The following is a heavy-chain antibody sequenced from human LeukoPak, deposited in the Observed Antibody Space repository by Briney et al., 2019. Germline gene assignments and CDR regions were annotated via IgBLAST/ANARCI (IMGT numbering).Heavy chain of an antibody. Sequence: SETLSPTCAVYGGSFSGYYWSWIRQPPGKGLEWIGGINHSGSTNYNPSLKSRVTISVDTSKNQFSLKLSSVTAADTAVYYCARRRMIRRVWFDYWGQGTLVTVSS. CDR2: INHSGST. J-gene: IGHJ4*02. V-gene: IGHV4-34*01. D-gene: IGHD3-16*01. CDR1: GGSFSGYY. CDR3: ARRRMIRRVWFDY.